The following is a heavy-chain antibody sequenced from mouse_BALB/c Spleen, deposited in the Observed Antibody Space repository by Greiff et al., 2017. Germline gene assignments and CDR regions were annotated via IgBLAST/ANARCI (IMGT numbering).Heavy chain of an antibody. Sequence: EVQLQESGPELEKPGASVKISCKASGYSFTGYNMNWVKQSNGKSLEWIGNIDPYYGGTSYNQKFKGKATLTVDKSSSTAYMQLKSLTSEDSAVYYCAWGNSYYYAMDDWGQGTSVTVSS. J-gene: IGHJ4*01. CDR1: GYSFTGYN. V-gene: IGHV1-39*01. CDR3: AWGNSYYYAMDD. D-gene: IGHD2-1*01. CDR2: IDPYYGGT.